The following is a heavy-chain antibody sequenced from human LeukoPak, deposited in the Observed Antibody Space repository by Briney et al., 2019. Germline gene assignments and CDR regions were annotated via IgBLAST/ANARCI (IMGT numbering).Heavy chain of an antibody. CDR2: ISGSGDST. Sequence: GGSLRLSCAASGFTFSSYAMSWVRQAPGKGLEWVSAISGSGDSTNYADSVKGRFTISRDNSKNTLYLQMNSLRAEDTAVYYCAKDGITMTNFDYWGQGTLVTVSS. D-gene: IGHD3-22*01. CDR1: GFTFSSYA. CDR3: AKDGITMTNFDY. V-gene: IGHV3-23*01. J-gene: IGHJ4*02.